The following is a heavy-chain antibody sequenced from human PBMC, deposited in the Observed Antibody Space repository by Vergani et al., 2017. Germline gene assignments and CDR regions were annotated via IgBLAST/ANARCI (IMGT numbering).Heavy chain of an antibody. V-gene: IGHV3-21*04. CDR2: VSTGTKSQ. J-gene: IGHJ5*02. Sequence: EVQLVESGGGLVKPGGSLRLSCVVSGFDFSSYIMNWVRQAPGKGLEWVSFVSTGTKSQSYAESVKGRFTISRDSAKNSLYLQMNSLRAEDTAVYYCANGNTGRQQLDPYNWFDPWGQGTLVTVSS. CDR3: ANGNTGRQQLDPYNWFDP. D-gene: IGHD6-13*01. CDR1: GFDFSSYI.